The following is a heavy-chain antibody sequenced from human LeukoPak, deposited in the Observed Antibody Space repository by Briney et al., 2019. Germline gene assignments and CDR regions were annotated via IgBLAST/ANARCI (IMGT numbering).Heavy chain of an antibody. D-gene: IGHD3-9*01. CDR1: GFTFSNYA. J-gene: IGHJ4*02. V-gene: IGHV3-30-3*01. Sequence: GGSLRLSCAASGFTFSNYAIHWGRQAPGKGLEWVAFISDDGSRQHYADSVKGRFTISRDNSKNTLNLQMNSLRAEDTAVYYCARSGEYDILTKWSQGTLVTVSS. CDR3: ARSGEYDILTK. CDR2: ISDDGSRQ.